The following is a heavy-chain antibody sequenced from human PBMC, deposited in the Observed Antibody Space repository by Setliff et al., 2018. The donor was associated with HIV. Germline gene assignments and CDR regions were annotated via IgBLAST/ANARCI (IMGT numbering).Heavy chain of an antibody. CDR1: GYTFTSYG. J-gene: IGHJ4*02. D-gene: IGHD6-19*01. Sequence: ASVKVSCKASGYTFTSYGISWVRQAPGQGLEWMGWISAYNGDTDYAQKLQGRVTLTTDTSTSTAYMELRSLRSDDTAVYYCARDPPSSGWYRADYWGQGTLVTVSS. V-gene: IGHV1-18*01. CDR2: ISAYNGDT. CDR3: ARDPPSSGWYRADY.